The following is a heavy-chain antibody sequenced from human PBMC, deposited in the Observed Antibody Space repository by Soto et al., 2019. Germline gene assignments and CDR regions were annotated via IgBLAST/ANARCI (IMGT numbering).Heavy chain of an antibody. CDR2: IYSGGGI. D-gene: IGHD6-25*01. J-gene: IGHJ4*02. V-gene: IGHV3-53*01. Sequence: GGSLRLSCAASGFTDSTYHMSWVRQTPGKGLEWVSGIYSGGGIYYADSVKGRFTISRDNSKNTLYLQMNSLRAEDTAVYYCVTSSGALAASFPYYFDYWGQGTLVTVSS. CDR3: VTSSGALAASFPYYFDY. CDR1: GFTDSTYH.